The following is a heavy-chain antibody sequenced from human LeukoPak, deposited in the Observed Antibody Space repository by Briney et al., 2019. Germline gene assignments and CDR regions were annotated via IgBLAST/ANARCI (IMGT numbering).Heavy chain of an antibody. CDR1: GGSISSYY. Sequence: SETLSLTCTVSGGSISSYYWSWIRQPPGKGLEWIGYIYYSGGTNYNPSLKSRVTISVDTSKNQFSLKLSPVTAADTAVYYCARDDGITGTTFDYWGQGTLVTVSS. CDR2: IYYSGGT. CDR3: ARDDGITGTTFDY. D-gene: IGHD1-20*01. V-gene: IGHV4-59*01. J-gene: IGHJ4*02.